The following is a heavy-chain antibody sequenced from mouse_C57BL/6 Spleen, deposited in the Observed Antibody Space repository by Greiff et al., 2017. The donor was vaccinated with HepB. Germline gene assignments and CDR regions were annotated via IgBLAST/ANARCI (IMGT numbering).Heavy chain of an antibody. CDR1: GFTFSDYG. Sequence: EVKLMESGGGLVKPGGSLKLSCAASGFTFSDYGMHWVRQAPEKGLEWVAYISSGSSTIYYAATVKGRFTISRDNAKNTLFLQMTSLRSEDTAMYYCARTYYDYFYYAMDYWGQGTSVTVSS. CDR3: ARTYYDYFYYAMDY. V-gene: IGHV5-17*01. D-gene: IGHD2-4*01. J-gene: IGHJ4*01. CDR2: ISSGSSTI.